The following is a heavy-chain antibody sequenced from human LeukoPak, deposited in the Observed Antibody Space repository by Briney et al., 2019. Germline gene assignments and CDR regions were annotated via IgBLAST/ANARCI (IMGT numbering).Heavy chain of an antibody. CDR2: ISAYNGNT. J-gene: IGHJ6*02. D-gene: IGHD3-3*01. Sequence: ASVKVSCKASGYTFTGYYMHWVRQAPGQGLEWMGWISAYNGNTNYAQKLQGRVTMTTDTSTSTAYMELRSLRSDDTAVYYCARDMIAVYYDFWSGYHYYGMDVWGQGTTVTVSS. V-gene: IGHV1-18*04. CDR3: ARDMIAVYYDFWSGYHYYGMDV. CDR1: GYTFTGYY.